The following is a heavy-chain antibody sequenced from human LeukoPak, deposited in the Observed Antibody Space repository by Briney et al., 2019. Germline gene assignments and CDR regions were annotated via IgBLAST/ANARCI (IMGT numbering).Heavy chain of an antibody. CDR3: ARFSGRSNFDY. Sequence: ASVKVSCRASGYTFTGYFMHWVRQAPGQGLEWMGWIYPNSGGTKYAQNSQGRVTMTRDTSISTIYMELSSLRSDDTAVYYCARFSGRSNFDYWGQGTLVTVSS. CDR1: GYTFTGYF. D-gene: IGHD1-26*01. CDR2: IYPNSGGT. V-gene: IGHV1-2*02. J-gene: IGHJ4*02.